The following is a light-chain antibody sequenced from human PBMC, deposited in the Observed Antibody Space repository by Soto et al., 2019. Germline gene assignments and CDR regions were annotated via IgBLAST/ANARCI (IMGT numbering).Light chain of an antibody. CDR3: SSYTSSSTVL. CDR2: DVS. Sequence: QSVLTQPASVSGSPGQSITISCTGTSSDIGGYNYVSWYQQHPGKGPKLMIYDVSSRPSGVSHRFSGSKSGDTASLTISGLQAEDEANYYCSSYTSSSTVLFGGGTKLTVL. J-gene: IGLJ2*01. CDR1: SSDIGGYNY. V-gene: IGLV2-14*03.